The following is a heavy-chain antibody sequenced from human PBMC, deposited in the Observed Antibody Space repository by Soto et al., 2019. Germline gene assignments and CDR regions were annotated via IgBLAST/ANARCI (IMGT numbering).Heavy chain of an antibody. CDR2: IYSDGST. D-gene: IGHD2-15*01. J-gene: IGHJ6*03. CDR1: GFTVSSNY. V-gene: IGHV3-53*04. CDR3: ARGGGWEYYYMDV. Sequence: EVQLVESGGGLVQPGGSLRLSCAASGFTVSSNYMSWVRQAPGKGLEWVSVIYSDGSTYYADSVKGRLTISRHNSKNTLYLQMNSLRTEDTAVYYCARGGGWEYYYMDVWGKGTTVTGSS.